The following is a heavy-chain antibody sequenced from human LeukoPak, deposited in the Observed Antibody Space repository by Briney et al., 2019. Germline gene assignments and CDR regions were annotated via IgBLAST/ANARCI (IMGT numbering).Heavy chain of an antibody. CDR1: GGSFSGYY. CDR3: ARRGYCSSTSCYVDFDY. V-gene: IGHV4-34*01. J-gene: IGHJ4*02. CDR2: INHSGST. D-gene: IGHD2-2*01. Sequence: SETLSLTCAVYGGSFSGYYWSWIRQPPGKGLEWIGEINHSGSTNCNPSLKSRVTISVDTSKNQFSLKLSSVTAADTAVYYCARRGYCSSTSCYVDFDYWGQGTLVTVSS.